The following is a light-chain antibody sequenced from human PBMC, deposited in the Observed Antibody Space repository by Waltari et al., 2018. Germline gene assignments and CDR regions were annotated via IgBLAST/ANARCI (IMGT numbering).Light chain of an antibody. CDR2: DVT. J-gene: IGLJ3*02. CDR3: TSQARDGVVL. V-gene: IGLV2-14*03. Sequence: QPALTPPAPASASPARSIITTCSGIGSANDDCYFVSWYQHHPGKAPRVIIYDVTNRPSGISHRFSASKSANTASLTISGLQPEDEGDYYCTSQARDGVVLFGGGTQVTV. CDR1: GSANDDCYF.